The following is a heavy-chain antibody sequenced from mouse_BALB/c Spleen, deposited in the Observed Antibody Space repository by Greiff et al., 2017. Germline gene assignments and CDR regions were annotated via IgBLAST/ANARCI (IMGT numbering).Heavy chain of an antibody. CDR1: GFNIKDTY. J-gene: IGHJ4*01. CDR2: IDPANGNT. V-gene: IGHV14-3*02. Sequence: EVKLQESGAELVKPGASVKLSCTASGFNIKDTYMHWVKQRPEQGLEWIGRIDPANGNTKYDPKFQGKATITADTSSNTAYLQLSSLTSEDTAVYYCARGMGDGYAMDYWGQGTSVTVSA. CDR3: ARGMGDGYAMDY. D-gene: IGHD2-3*01.